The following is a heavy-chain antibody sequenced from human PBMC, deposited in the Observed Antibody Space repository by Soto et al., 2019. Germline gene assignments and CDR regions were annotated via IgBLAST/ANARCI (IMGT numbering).Heavy chain of an antibody. Sequence: EVQLVESGGGLVQPGGSLRLSCAASGFTFSNYWMHWVRQGPGKGLVWVSRIKFDGSTTTYADSVKGRFTISRDNAENSMDLQMSRLGAKDTAVYYCASGAYHAYHSVVWPKGTTVPVS. J-gene: IGHJ6*03. V-gene: IGHV3-74*01. CDR2: IKFDGSTT. CDR1: GFTFSNYW. D-gene: IGHD2-2*01. CDR3: ASGAYHAYHSVV.